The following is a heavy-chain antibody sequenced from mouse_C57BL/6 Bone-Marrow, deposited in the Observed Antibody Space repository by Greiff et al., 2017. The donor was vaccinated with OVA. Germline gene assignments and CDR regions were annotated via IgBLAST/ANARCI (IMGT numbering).Heavy chain of an antibody. CDR2: IWGVGST. CDR1: GFSLTSYG. CDR3: ASAKNSDPYYFDY. V-gene: IGHV2-6*01. Sequence: QVQLKESGPGLVAPSQSLSITCTVSGFSLTSYGVDWVRQSPGQGLEWLGVIWGVGSTNYNSAPNSRLSISKDNSKSQVFLKMNSLQTDDTAMYYCASAKNSDPYYFDYWGQGTTLTVSS. J-gene: IGHJ2*01.